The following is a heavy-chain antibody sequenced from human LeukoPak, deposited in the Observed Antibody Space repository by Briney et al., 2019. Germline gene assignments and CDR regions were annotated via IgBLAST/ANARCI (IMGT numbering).Heavy chain of an antibody. J-gene: IGHJ4*02. V-gene: IGHV3-23*01. D-gene: IGHD3-10*01. CDR2: ISSGGGGT. CDR3: AKKGPAGDPPYFDS. CDR1: GFPFSSHA. Sequence: GGSLRLSCAASGFPFSSHAMTWVRQAPGKGLEWVSIISSGGGGTYFADSVKGRFTISRDNSKNTVYLQMNSLRAEDTAVYYCAKKGPAGDPPYFDSWGQGTLVTVSS.